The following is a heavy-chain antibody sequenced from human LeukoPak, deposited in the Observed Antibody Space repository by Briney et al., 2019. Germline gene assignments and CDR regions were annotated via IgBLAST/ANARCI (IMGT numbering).Heavy chain of an antibody. D-gene: IGHD6-13*01. CDR2: ISNDGGDK. CDR3: AKDGDIGAAGYYFDY. CDR1: GFTFSSYG. J-gene: IGHJ4*02. V-gene: IGHV3-30*18. Sequence: PGRSLRLSCAASGFTFSSYGMHWARQAPGKGLEWVAVISNDGGDKYYGDYVKGRFTISRDNSKNTLYLQMNSLRAEDTAVYYCAKDGDIGAAGYYFDYWGQGTLVTVSS.